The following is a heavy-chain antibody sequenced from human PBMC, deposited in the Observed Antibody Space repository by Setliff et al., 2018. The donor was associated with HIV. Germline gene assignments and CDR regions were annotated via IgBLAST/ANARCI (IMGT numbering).Heavy chain of an antibody. V-gene: IGHV1-46*01. D-gene: IGHD3-22*01. CDR3: VRVGPWYYARSGYLASWDY. J-gene: IGHJ4*02. CDR1: GYTFTSYY. Sequence: ASVKVSCKASGYTFTSYYMHWVRQAPGQGLEWMGIINPSGGSTSYAPKFQGRVTMTRDTSTSTVYMELSSLRSEDTAVYYCVRVGPWYYARSGYLASWDYWGQGTLVTVSS. CDR2: INPSGGST.